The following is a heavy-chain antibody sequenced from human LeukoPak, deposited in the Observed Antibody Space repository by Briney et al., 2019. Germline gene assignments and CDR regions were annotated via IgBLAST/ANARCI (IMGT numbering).Heavy chain of an antibody. CDR2: ISWNSGSI. Sequence: PGGSLRLSCAASGFTFDDYAMRWARQAPGKGLGWVSGISWNSGSIGYADSVKGRFTISRDNAKNSLYLQMNSLRAEDMALYYCAKGAGFTLTPYYMDVWGKGTTVTVSS. V-gene: IGHV3-9*03. CDR3: AKGAGFTLTPYYMDV. J-gene: IGHJ6*03. CDR1: GFTFDDYA. D-gene: IGHD2-8*01.